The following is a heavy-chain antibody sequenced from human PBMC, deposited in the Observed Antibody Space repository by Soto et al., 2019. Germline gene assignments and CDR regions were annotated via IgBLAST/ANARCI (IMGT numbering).Heavy chain of an antibody. Sequence: PLETLSLTCTVSGGSISSSIYYWGWIRQPPGKGLEWIGSIYYSGSTYYNPSLKSRVTISVDKSKNQFSLKLSSVTAADTAVYYCARVGITGTTLAAFDIWGQGTMVTVSS. CDR2: IYYSGST. D-gene: IGHD1-20*01. CDR3: ARVGITGTTLAAFDI. CDR1: GGSISSSIYY. J-gene: IGHJ3*02. V-gene: IGHV4-39*07.